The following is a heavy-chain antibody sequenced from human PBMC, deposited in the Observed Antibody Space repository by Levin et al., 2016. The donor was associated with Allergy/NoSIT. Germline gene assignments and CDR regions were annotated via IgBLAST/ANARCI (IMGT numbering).Heavy chain of an antibody. Sequence: VRQMPGKGLEWIGEIYHGGITNYHPSLGSRVTISLDRSKNQFSLNLTSVTAADTAVYYCARLQYASGVDYWGQGTLVTVSS. D-gene: IGHD2-2*01. CDR3: ARLQYASGVDY. J-gene: IGHJ4*02. V-gene: IGHV4-4*02. CDR2: IYHGGIT.